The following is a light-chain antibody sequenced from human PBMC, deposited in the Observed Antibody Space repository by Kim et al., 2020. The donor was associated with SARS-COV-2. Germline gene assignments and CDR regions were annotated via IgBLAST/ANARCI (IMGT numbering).Light chain of an antibody. V-gene: IGLV3-1*01. CDR2: EDT. CDR1: MLRSNF. J-gene: IGLJ3*02. Sequence: VFPAHTATIPCSGHMLRSNFPALNHTKAGQSPVVVIYEDTKRPAGIPERFSASNSSHTATLTIAMTQAMNETDYYCQTWDSATWVFGGGTRLTVL. CDR3: QTWDSATWV.